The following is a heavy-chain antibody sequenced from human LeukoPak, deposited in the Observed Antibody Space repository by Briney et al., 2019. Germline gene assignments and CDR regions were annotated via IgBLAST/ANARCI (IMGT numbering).Heavy chain of an antibody. CDR2: FHFSGST. Sequence: SETLSLTCSVSGASVTMGSYYWAWIRQPPGKGLEWIGTFHFSGSTYYNPSLKSRVTISVDTSMNSVFLMLRSVTAADTAVYFCARPFQDYDKGTFFYFFDFWGQGILVTVSS. CDR3: ARPFQDYDKGTFFYFFDF. V-gene: IGHV4-39*01. CDR1: GASVTMGSYY. D-gene: IGHD3-22*01. J-gene: IGHJ4*02.